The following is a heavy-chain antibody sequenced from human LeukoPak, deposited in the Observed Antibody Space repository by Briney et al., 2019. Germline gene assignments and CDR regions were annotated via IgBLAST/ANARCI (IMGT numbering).Heavy chain of an antibody. CDR2: MNPNSSNT. V-gene: IGHV1-8*01. J-gene: IGHJ5*02. Sequence: EASVKVSCKASGYTFTSYDINWVRQATGQGLEWMGWMNPNSSNTGYAQKFQGRVTMTRNTSISTAYMELSSLRSEDTAVYYCARFDPRMAAAGIPNWFDPWGQGTLVTVSS. D-gene: IGHD6-13*01. CDR1: GYTFTSYD. CDR3: ARFDPRMAAAGIPNWFDP.